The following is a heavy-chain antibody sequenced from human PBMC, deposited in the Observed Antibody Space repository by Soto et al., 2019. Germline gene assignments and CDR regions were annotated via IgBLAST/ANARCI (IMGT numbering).Heavy chain of an antibody. V-gene: IGHV1-2*02. D-gene: IGHD3-10*01. J-gene: IGHJ4*02. CDR1: GYTFTAYY. CDR3: ARKTDGSGTHPRAFYFDL. CDR2: INPNSGGT. Sequence: QVQLVQCGAEVKRPGASVKVSGEASGYTFTAYYIHSVRQAPGQGLEWMGGINPNSGGTNNAQKFQGRVTMTRDTSISTAYMELSSLRYDDTAVYYCARKTDGSGTHPRAFYFDLWGQGTLVTLSS.